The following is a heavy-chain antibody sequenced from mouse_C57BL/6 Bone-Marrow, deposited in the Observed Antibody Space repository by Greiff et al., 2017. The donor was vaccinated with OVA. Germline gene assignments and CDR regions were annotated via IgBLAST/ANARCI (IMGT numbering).Heavy chain of an antibody. V-gene: IGHV5-4*01. CDR3: AREVYSNYFDY. CDR2: ISDGGSYT. Sequence: EVQVVESGGGLVKPGGSLKLSCAASGFTFSSYAMSWVRQTPEKRLEWVATISDGGSYTYYPDNVKGRFTISRDNAKNNLYLQMSHLKSEDTAMYYCAREVYSNYFDYWGQGTTLTVSS. D-gene: IGHD2-5*01. CDR1: GFTFSSYA. J-gene: IGHJ2*01.